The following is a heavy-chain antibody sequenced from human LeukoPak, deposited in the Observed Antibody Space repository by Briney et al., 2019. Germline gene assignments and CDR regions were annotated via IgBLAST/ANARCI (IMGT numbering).Heavy chain of an antibody. V-gene: IGHV4-39*07. Sequence: SETLSLTCTVSGGSISSSSYYWGWIRQPPGKGLEWVGSIYYSGITYYNPSLKSRVTISVDTSKNQFSLKLSSVTAADTAAYYCARDRVGQQLVGRNYYYYYMDVWGKGTTVTISS. CDR1: GGSISSSSYY. D-gene: IGHD6-13*01. J-gene: IGHJ6*03. CDR2: IYYSGIT. CDR3: ARDRVGQQLVGRNYYYYYMDV.